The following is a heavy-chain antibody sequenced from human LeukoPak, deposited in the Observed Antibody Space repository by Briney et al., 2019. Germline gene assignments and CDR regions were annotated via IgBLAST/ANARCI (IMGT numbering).Heavy chain of an antibody. CDR3: ARDTYSSGWYTRDYYYYYYMDV. CDR1: GFTFSSYS. V-gene: IGHV3-48*04. D-gene: IGHD6-19*01. J-gene: IGHJ6*03. CDR2: ISSSGSTI. Sequence: GGSLRLSCAASGFTFSSYSMNWVRQAPGKGLEWVSYISSSGSTIYYADSVKGRFTISRDNAKNSLYLQMNSLRAEDTAVYYCARDTYSSGWYTRDYYYYYYMDVWGKGTTVTISS.